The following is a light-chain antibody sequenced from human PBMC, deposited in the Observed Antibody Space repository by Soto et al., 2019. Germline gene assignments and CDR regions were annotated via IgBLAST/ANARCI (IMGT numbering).Light chain of an antibody. CDR2: AAS. V-gene: IGKV1-39*01. J-gene: IGKJ2*01. CDR1: QSISSY. Sequence: DIPMTPSPSSLSASVGARVTITCRARQSISSYLNWYQQKPGKAPKLLNYAASSLQSGVPSRFSGSGSGTDFTLTISSLQPEDFATYYCQQSYSTPYTFGQGTKLEIK. CDR3: QQSYSTPYT.